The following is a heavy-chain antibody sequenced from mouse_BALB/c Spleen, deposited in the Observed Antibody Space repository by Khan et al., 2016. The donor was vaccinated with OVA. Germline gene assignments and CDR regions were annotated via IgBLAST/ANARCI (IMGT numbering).Heavy chain of an antibody. CDR2: ISYSGNT. J-gene: IGHJ2*02. V-gene: IGHV3-2*02. D-gene: IGHD1-1*01. CDR1: GYSITSDYA. CDR3: ARIYGGDFDY. Sequence: VQLKESGPGLVKPSQSLSLTCTVTGYSITSDYAWNWIRQFPGNKLEWMGFISYSGNTKYNPSLKSRISITRYTSRNQFFLQWNSVTIEDTATYYCARIYGGDFDYWGQGTSLTVSS.